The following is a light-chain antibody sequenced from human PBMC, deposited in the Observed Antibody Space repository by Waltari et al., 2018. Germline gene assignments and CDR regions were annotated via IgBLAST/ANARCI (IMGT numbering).Light chain of an antibody. V-gene: IGKV3-20*01. CDR2: GAA. Sequence: IMLTQSPGTLSLSPGERATLSCRASQSISRDLAWYQQKPGPAPRLLNYGAATRATGIPDRFKGGGSGTDFSLTISGLEPEDSAVYYCQHHFRLPATFGQGTKVEIK. CDR1: QSISRD. CDR3: QHHFRLPAT. J-gene: IGKJ1*01.